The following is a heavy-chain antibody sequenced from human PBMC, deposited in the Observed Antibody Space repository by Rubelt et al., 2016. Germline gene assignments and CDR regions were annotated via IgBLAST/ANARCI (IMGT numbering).Heavy chain of an antibody. CDR2: IYYSGST. J-gene: IGHJ4*02. D-gene: IGHD2-2*01. CDR3: ACQVQPRYQYELVLYYFDY. Sequence: QLQLQESGPGLVKPSETLSLTCTVSGGSISSSSYYWGWIRQPPGKGLEWIGSIYYSGSTYYNPSLRGVVTVDVEASKNWFSLKLRCVTAADTAVDYCACQVQPRYQYELVLYYFDYWGQGSLVSVA. CDR1: GGSISSSSYY. V-gene: IGHV4-39*01.